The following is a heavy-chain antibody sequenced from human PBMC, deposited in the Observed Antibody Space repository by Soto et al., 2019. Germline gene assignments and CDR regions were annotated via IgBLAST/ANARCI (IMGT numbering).Heavy chain of an antibody. CDR3: ARTHDGDAHGGHYLDD. CDR1: GYNFTSNC. J-gene: IGHJ4*02. Sequence: GESLKISCKGSGYNFTSNCIGWVRQMPGKGPEWMGIIYPGDSDTRYSPSFLVQVTISVDKSINTASLQWRRLKAADTAMYYWARTHDGDAHGGHYLDDWGQGTLVTVS. CDR2: IYPGDSDT. D-gene: IGHD3-10*01. V-gene: IGHV5-51*01.